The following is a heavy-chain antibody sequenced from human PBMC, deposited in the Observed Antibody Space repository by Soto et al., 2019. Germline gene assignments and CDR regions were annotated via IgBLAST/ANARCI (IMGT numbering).Heavy chain of an antibody. V-gene: IGHV3-23*01. CDR3: AKERDSRGYFDY. D-gene: IGHD6-13*01. CDR2: ISGSGGST. CDR1: GFSFSSYA. Sequence: EVQLLESGGGLVQPGGSLRLSCAASGFSFSSYAVSWVRQAPGKGLEWVSAISGSGGSTYYADSVKGRFTISRDNSKNPLHLQMNSLRVEDTAVYYCAKERDSRGYFDYWGQGTLVTVSS. J-gene: IGHJ4*02.